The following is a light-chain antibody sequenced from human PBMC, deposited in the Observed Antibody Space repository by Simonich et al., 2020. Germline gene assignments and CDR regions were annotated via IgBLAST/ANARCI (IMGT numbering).Light chain of an antibody. CDR3: QQYYSTPWT. Sequence: DIVMTQSPDSLAVSLGERATFNCKSSQSVLSSSNNKNYLAWYQQKPGQPPKLLIYWAATRESGVPDRFSGSGSGTDFTLTISSLQAEDVAVYYCQQYYSTPWTFGQGTKVEIK. CDR2: WAA. J-gene: IGKJ1*01. V-gene: IGKV4-1*01. CDR1: QSVLSSSNNKNY.